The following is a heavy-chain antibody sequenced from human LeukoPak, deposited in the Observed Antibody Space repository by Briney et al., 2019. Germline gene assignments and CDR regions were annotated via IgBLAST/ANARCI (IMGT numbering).Heavy chain of an antibody. CDR3: ASSVGWYGNFDY. J-gene: IGHJ4*02. D-gene: IGHD6-19*01. Sequence: PGGSLRLSCAASGFEFSGYAMSWVRQAPGKGLEWVSAVSASGGSTYYADSVKGRFTISRDNSKNTLYLQMNSLRAEDTAVYYCASSVGWYGNFDYWGQGTLVTVSS. V-gene: IGHV3-23*01. CDR1: GFEFSGYA. CDR2: VSASGGST.